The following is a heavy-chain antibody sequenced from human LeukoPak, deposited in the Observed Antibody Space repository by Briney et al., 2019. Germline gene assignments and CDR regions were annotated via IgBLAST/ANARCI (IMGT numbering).Heavy chain of an antibody. CDR1: GFTFSDYY. CDR3: AKDSQRYCSSTSCLDDAFDI. D-gene: IGHD2-2*01. J-gene: IGHJ3*02. CDR2: ISSSGSTI. Sequence: PGGSLRLSCAASGFTFSDYYMSWIRQAPGKGLEWVSYISSSGSTIYYADSVKGRFTISRDNAKNSLYLQMNSLRAEDTAVYYCAKDSQRYCSSTSCLDDAFDIWGQGTMVTVSS. V-gene: IGHV3-11*01.